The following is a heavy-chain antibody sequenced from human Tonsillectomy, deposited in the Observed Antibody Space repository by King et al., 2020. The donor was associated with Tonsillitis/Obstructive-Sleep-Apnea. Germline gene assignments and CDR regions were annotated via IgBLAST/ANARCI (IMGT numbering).Heavy chain of an antibody. CDR3: ATDLGRTNRVSDAFDI. J-gene: IGHJ3*02. CDR2: IDPEDGET. Sequence: VQLVQSGAEVNKPGASVKVSCKVSGYTLTELSMHWVRQAPGKGLEWMGGIDPEDGETIYAQKFQGRVTMTEDTSTDTAYMELSSLRSADTAVYYCATDLGRTNRVSDAFDIWGQGKMVTVSS. D-gene: IGHD1/OR15-1a*01. CDR1: GYTLTELS. V-gene: IGHV1-24*01.